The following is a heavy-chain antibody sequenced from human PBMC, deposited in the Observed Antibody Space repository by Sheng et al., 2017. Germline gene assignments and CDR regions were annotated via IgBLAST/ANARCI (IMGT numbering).Heavy chain of an antibody. V-gene: IGHV3-9*01. J-gene: IGHJ3*02. Sequence: EVQLVESGGGLVQPGRSLRLSCAASGFTFDDYAMNWVRQAPGKGLEWVSGISWNSGSTGYADSVKGRFTISRDNAKNSLYLQMNSLRAEDTALYYCAKGLSRSWYGGDVFDIWGQGTMVTVSS. CDR2: ISWNSGST. CDR3: AKGLSRSWYGGDVFDI. CDR1: GFTFDDYA. D-gene: IGHD6-13*01.